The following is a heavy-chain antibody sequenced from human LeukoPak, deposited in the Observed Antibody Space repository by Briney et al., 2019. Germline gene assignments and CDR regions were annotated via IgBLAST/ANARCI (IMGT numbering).Heavy chain of an antibody. CDR2: INPSGGAT. CDR1: GYTFSNYF. Sequence: GASVKVSCKASGYTFSNYFMYWVRQAPGQGLEWMGVINPSGGATNYAQKFQGRVTMTRDMSTSTVYMELSSLTSDDTAVYFCASDGEHLMGTTPFDYWGQGTRVTVSS. V-gene: IGHV1-46*01. J-gene: IGHJ4*02. CDR3: ASDGEHLMGTTPFDY. D-gene: IGHD1-26*01.